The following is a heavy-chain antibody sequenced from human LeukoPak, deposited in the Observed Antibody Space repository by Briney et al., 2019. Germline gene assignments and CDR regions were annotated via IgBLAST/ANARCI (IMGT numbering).Heavy chain of an antibody. D-gene: IGHD1-26*01. J-gene: IGHJ4*02. CDR2: IYPGDSDT. CDR1: GYRFSSYW. Sequence: GESLKISCKGSGYRFSSYWIAWVRQMPEKGLEWMGIIYPGDSDTRYSPSFQGQVTISADKSISTAYPQWSSLKASDSAMYYCARRGGTSEEYDYWGQGTLVTVSS. CDR3: ARRGGTSEEYDY. V-gene: IGHV5-51*01.